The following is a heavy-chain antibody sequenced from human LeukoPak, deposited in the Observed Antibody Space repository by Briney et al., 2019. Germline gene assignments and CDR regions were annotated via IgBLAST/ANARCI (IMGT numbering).Heavy chain of an antibody. V-gene: IGHV3-23*01. CDR1: GFTFRSYA. J-gene: IGHJ5*02. D-gene: IGHD3-22*01. CDR2: ISGSGGST. CDR3: AKKGVVVRPYNWFDP. Sequence: GFSLLLSCPASGFTFRSYAMGLVRHSPGTGLKWVSAISGSGGSTYYADSVKGRFTISRDNSKNTLYLQMNSLRAEDTAVYYCAKKGVVVRPYNWFDPWGQGTLVTVSS.